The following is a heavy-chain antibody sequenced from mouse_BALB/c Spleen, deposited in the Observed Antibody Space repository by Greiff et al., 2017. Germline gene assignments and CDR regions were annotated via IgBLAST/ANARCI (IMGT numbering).Heavy chain of an antibody. CDR3: ASGDYDYAMDY. J-gene: IGHJ4*01. CDR2: ILPGSGST. Sequence: QLKESGAELMKPGASVKISCKATGYTLSRYWIEWVKQRPGHGLEWIGEILPGSGSTNYNEKFKGKATYTADTSSNTAYMQLSSLTSEDSAVYYCASGDYDYAMDYWGQGTSVTVSS. D-gene: IGHD2-4*01. V-gene: IGHV1-9*01. CDR1: GYTLSRYW.